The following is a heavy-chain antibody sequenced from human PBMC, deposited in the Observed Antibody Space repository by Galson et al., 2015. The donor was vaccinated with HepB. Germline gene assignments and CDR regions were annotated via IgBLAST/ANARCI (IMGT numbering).Heavy chain of an antibody. D-gene: IGHD3-9*01. CDR1: GFRLDDYA. V-gene: IGHV3-9*01. CDR2: ISWNGGRI. Sequence: LRLSCAASGFRLDDYAMHWVRQAPGGGREWGSGISWNGGRIGYADSVKGRLTITADKDDNSLLLQLNSLRAEDTSLDYCARGVLDRREDIPGYFCNWFDAWGRGILVTVSS. J-gene: IGHJ5*02. CDR3: ARGVLDRREDIPGYFCNWFDA.